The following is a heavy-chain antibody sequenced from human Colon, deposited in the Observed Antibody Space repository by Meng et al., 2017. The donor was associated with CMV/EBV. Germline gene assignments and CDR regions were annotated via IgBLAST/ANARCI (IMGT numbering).Heavy chain of an antibody. Sequence: QLQRGGALLLQPSAPLSLTCAVDGGSFSGYYWSWIRQPPGKGLEWIGEINHSGSTNYNPSLKSRVTISVDTSKNQFSLKLSSVTAADTAVYYCASILFAAAAGGWGGYWGQGTLVTVSS. CDR2: INHSGST. CDR1: GGSFSGYY. V-gene: IGHV4-34*01. J-gene: IGHJ4*02. CDR3: ASILFAAAAGGWGGY. D-gene: IGHD6-13*01.